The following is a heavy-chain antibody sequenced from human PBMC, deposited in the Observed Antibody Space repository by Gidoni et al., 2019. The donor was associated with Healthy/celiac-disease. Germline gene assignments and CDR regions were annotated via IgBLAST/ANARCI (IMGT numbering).Heavy chain of an antibody. D-gene: IGHD2-21*02. J-gene: IGHJ4*02. CDR3: AGHIVVVTAIPYYFDY. CDR2: IIPIFGTA. Sequence: QVQLVQSGAEVKKPGSSVKVSCKASGGTFSSYAISWVRQAPGQGLEWMGGIIPIFGTANYAQKFQGRVTITADESTSTAYMELSSLRSEDTAVYYCAGHIVVVTAIPYYFDYWGQGTLVTVSS. CDR1: GGTFSSYA. V-gene: IGHV1-69*01.